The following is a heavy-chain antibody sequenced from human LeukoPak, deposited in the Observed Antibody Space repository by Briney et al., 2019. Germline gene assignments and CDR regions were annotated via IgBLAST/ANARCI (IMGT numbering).Heavy chain of an antibody. D-gene: IGHD2-2*02. V-gene: IGHV4-30-4*08. J-gene: IGHJ4*02. CDR2: IYYSGST. Sequence: SETLSLTCTVSGGSISSGDYYWSWIRQPPGKGLEWIGYIYYSGSTYYNPSLKSRVTISVDTSKNQFSLKLSSVTAADTAVYYCASLPGCSSTSCYTGDFDYWGQGTLVTVSS. CDR1: GGSISSGDYY. CDR3: ASLPGCSSTSCYTGDFDY.